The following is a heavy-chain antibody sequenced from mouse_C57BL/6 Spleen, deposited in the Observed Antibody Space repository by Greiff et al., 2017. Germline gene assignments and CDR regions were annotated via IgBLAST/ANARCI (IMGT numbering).Heavy chain of an antibody. CDR1: GYSITSGYY. J-gene: IGHJ2*01. Sequence: ESGPGLVKPSQSLSLTCSVTGYSITSGYYWNWIRQFPGNKLEWMGYISYDGSNNYNPSLKNRISITRDTSKNQFFLKLNSVTTEDTATYYWASHYYGSSYFDYWGQGTTLTVSS. D-gene: IGHD1-1*01. V-gene: IGHV3-6*01. CDR2: ISYDGSN. CDR3: ASHYYGSSYFDY.